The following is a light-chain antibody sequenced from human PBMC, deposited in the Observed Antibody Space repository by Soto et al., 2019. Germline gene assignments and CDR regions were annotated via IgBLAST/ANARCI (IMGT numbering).Light chain of an antibody. CDR1: QRITTY. J-gene: IGKJ2*01. CDR2: TSG. CDR3: QQTYSTPYT. V-gene: IGKV1-39*01. Sequence: IHMTQSPSSLSASVGDRITVTCRASQRITTYVNWYQLKPGEAPKLLISTSGTLQRGVPSRFSGSGSGTDFTPTSTGLQPADFATYFCQQTYSTPYTFGQGTKLEIK.